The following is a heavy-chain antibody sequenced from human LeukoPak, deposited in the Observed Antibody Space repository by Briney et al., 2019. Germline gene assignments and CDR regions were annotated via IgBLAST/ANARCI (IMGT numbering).Heavy chain of an antibody. V-gene: IGHV5-51*01. J-gene: IGHJ5*02. CDR2: IYPCDSDT. D-gene: IGHD3-10*01. CDR1: GYNFTNYW. CDR3: ARLSGIVVRGVIIRGDWFDP. Sequence: GESLKISFKGSGYNFTNYWIGWVRQMPRKGLEWMGIIYPCDSDTRYSPSFQGQVTISADKSIRTAYLQWSSVKAPDTAMYYCARLSGIVVRGVIIRGDWFDPWGQGTLVTVSS.